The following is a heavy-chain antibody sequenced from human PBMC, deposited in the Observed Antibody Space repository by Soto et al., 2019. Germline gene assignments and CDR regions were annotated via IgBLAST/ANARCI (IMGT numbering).Heavy chain of an antibody. Sequence: QVQLVESGGGVVQPGRSLRLSCAASGFTFSSYGMHWVRQAPGKGLEWVAVISYDGSNKYYADSVKGRFTISRDNSKNTLYLQMNSLRAEDTAVYYCAKDNWNVGYCSSTSCSLAYGGQGTLVTVSS. CDR2: ISYDGSNK. CDR3: AKDNWNVGYCSSTSCSLAY. J-gene: IGHJ4*02. V-gene: IGHV3-30*18. D-gene: IGHD2-2*01. CDR1: GFTFSSYG.